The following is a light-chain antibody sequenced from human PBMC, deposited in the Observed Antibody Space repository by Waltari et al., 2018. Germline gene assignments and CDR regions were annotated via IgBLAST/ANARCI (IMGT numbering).Light chain of an antibody. CDR1: NIGSKS. V-gene: IGLV2-11*01. Sequence: LTQPPSVSVAPGETARITCGGNNIGSKSVHWYQQHPGKAPKVIIFDVSTRPSGVPDRFAGSKSGSTASLTISGLQAEDEADYYCCSFTDEYNPYVFGTGTTVTVL. CDR3: CSFTDEYNPYV. J-gene: IGLJ1*01. CDR2: DVS.